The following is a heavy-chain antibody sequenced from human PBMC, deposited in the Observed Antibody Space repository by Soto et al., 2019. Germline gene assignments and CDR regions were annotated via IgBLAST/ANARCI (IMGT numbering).Heavy chain of an antibody. CDR3: AGSGYDWEYYFDY. V-gene: IGHV4-59*01. Sequence: SETLSLTCTVSSGSISTYYWSWIRQPPGKGLEWIGYIYYTGSTNYNPSLKSRVTISVDTSKNQFSLKLSSVTAADTAVYYCAGSGYDWEYYFDYWGQGTLVTVSS. J-gene: IGHJ4*02. CDR2: IYYTGST. D-gene: IGHD5-12*01. CDR1: SGSISTYY.